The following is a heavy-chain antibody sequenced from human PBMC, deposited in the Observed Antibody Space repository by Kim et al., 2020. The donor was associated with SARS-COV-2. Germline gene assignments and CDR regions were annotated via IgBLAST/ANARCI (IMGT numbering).Heavy chain of an antibody. Sequence: SETLSLTCTVSGGSISSGGYYWSWIRQHPGKGLEWIGYIYYSGSTYYNPSLKSRVTISVDTSKNQFSLKLSSVTAADTAVYYCAREGPKVVAATLSSFGYYYYGMDVWGQGTTVTVSS. CDR1: GGSISSGGYY. CDR2: IYYSGST. V-gene: IGHV4-31*03. D-gene: IGHD2-15*01. J-gene: IGHJ6*02. CDR3: AREGPKVVAATLSSFGYYYYGMDV.